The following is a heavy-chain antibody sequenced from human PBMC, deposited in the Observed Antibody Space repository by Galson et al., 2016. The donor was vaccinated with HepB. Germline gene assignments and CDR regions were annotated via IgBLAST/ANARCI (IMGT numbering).Heavy chain of an antibody. CDR2: ISSSSSTI. CDR1: GFTFRSYS. Sequence: SLRLSCAASGFTFRSYSVNWVRQAPGKGLEWVSYISSSSSTIYYADSVKGRFTIPRDNSKNTLYLQINSLRAADTAVYYCATKPGRSLYCSSTSCYYAVDVWGQGTTVTVSS. J-gene: IGHJ6*02. V-gene: IGHV3-48*01. D-gene: IGHD2-2*01. CDR3: ATKPGRSLYCSSTSCYYAVDV.